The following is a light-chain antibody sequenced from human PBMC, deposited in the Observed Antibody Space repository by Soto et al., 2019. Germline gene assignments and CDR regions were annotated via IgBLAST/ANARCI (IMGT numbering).Light chain of an antibody. CDR1: QAISKY. CDR3: LQYDDLLT. V-gene: IGKV1-33*01. Sequence: DIQMTQSPSSLSASVGDRVTITCQASQAISKYLNWYQQKPGKAPELLIYDASNLETGVPSRFSGSGSGTDFTFTISGLQPEDIATYYCLQYDDLLTFGGGTKVEIK. CDR2: DAS. J-gene: IGKJ4*01.